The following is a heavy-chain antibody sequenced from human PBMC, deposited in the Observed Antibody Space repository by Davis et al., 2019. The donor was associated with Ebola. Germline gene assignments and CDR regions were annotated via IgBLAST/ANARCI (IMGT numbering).Heavy chain of an antibody. V-gene: IGHV5-10-1*01. D-gene: IGHD3-3*01. CDR3: ARIRFLEWLSTDY. J-gene: IGHJ4*02. Sequence: TVSCKGSGYSFTSYWISWVRQLPGKGLEWMGRIDPSDSYPNYSPSFQGHVTISADKSISTAYLQWSSLKASDTAMYYCARIRFLEWLSTDYWGQGTLVTVSS. CDR1: GYSFTSYW. CDR2: IDPSDSYP.